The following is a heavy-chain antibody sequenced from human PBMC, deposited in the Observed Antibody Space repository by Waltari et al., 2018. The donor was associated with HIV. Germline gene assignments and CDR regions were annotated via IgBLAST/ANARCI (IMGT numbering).Heavy chain of an antibody. CDR3: ARDQTMTRAFDI. CDR2: ISYDGSNK. J-gene: IGHJ3*02. D-gene: IGHD3-22*01. Sequence: QVQLVESGGGVVQPGRSLRLSCAASGFTFSRYDMHWVRQAPGKGREWVSVISYDGSNKDYADSVKGRFTISRDNSKNTLYLQMNSLSAEDTAVYYCARDQTMTRAFDIWGQGTMVTVSS. V-gene: IGHV3-30*01. CDR1: GFTFSRYD.